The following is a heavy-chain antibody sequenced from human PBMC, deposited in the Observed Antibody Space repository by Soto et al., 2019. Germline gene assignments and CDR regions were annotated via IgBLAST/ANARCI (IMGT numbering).Heavy chain of an antibody. Sequence: QVQLAQSGAEVKKPGASVKVSCKASGYTFINFFIQWVRQAPGQGLEWMGGINPSSGDTQYVEKFKDRVTMTRDASISTAHMELRRLTTDDTAVYYCVRGLRWRALDFWGQGTTVTVSS. CDR1: GYTFINFF. CDR2: INPSSGDT. D-gene: IGHD2-21*01. CDR3: VRGLRWRALDF. J-gene: IGHJ4*02. V-gene: IGHV1-2*02.